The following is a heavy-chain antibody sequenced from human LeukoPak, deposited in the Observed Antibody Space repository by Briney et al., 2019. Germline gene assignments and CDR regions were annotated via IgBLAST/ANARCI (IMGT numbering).Heavy chain of an antibody. J-gene: IGHJ3*02. Sequence: SETLSLTCTVSGGSISSYYWSWIRQPAGKGLEWFGRIYTSGSPNYNPSLKSRVTMSVDTSKNQFSLKLSSVTAADTAVYYCAREAYYDSSGRFEGAFDIWGQGTMVTVSS. CDR1: GGSISSYY. CDR3: AREAYYDSSGRFEGAFDI. D-gene: IGHD3-22*01. CDR2: IYTSGSP. V-gene: IGHV4-4*07.